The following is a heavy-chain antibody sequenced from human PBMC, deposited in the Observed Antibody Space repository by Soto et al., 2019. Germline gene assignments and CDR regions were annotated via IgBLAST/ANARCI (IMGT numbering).Heavy chain of an antibody. Sequence: PSETLSLTCAVSGGSISSSNWWSWVRQPPGKGLEWIGEIYHSGSTNYNPSLKSRVTISVDKSKNLFSLKLSSVTSADTAVYYCATAYYDIPRDGMDVWGQGTTVTVSS. J-gene: IGHJ6*02. CDR1: GGSISSSNW. CDR2: IYHSGST. CDR3: ATAYYDIPRDGMDV. D-gene: IGHD3-9*01. V-gene: IGHV4-4*02.